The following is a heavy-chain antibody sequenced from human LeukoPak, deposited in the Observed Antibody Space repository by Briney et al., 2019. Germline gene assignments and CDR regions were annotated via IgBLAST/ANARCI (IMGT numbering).Heavy chain of an antibody. Sequence: ASETLSLTCTVSGGSISNYYWSWIRQPAGKGLEWIGRIHSSGSTNYNPSLKSRVTISVDKSKNQFSLRLSSVIAADTAVYYCARDPTTVVTLPYYFDDWGQGTLVTVSS. CDR2: IHSSGST. V-gene: IGHV4-4*07. J-gene: IGHJ4*02. CDR3: ARDPTTVVTLPYYFDD. D-gene: IGHD4-23*01. CDR1: GGSISNYY.